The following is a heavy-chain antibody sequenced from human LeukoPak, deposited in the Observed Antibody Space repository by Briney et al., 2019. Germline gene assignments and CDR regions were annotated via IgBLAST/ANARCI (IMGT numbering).Heavy chain of an antibody. Sequence: PSETLSLTCAVYGGSFSGYYWSWIRQPPGKGLEWIGGINHSRTTNYNPSLKSRVTISVDTSKNQFSLNLSSVTAEDTAVYYCARDQGYYDSSGYHPDAFDIWGQGTMVTVSS. V-gene: IGHV4-34*01. CDR3: ARDQGYYDSSGYHPDAFDI. CDR1: GGSFSGYY. CDR2: INHSRTT. J-gene: IGHJ3*02. D-gene: IGHD3-22*01.